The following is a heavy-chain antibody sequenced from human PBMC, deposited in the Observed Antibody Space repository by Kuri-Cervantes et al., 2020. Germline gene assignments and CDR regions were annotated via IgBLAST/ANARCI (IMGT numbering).Heavy chain of an antibody. CDR3: ARGLAARPLDAFDI. CDR2: INPIFGTA. CDR1: EYTFTGYY. D-gene: IGHD6-6*01. V-gene: IGHV1-69*13. J-gene: IGHJ3*02. Sequence: SVKVSCKASEYTFTGYYMHWVRQAPGQGLEWMGWINPIFGTANYAQKFQGRVTITADESTSTAYMELSSLRSEDTAVYYCARGLAARPLDAFDIWGQGTMVTVSS.